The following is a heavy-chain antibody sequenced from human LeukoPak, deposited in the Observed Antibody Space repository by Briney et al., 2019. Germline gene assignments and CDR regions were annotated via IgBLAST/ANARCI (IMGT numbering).Heavy chain of an antibody. D-gene: IGHD6-13*01. CDR2: ISYSGSTI. Sequence: GGSLRLSCAASGFTFSDYYMGWIRQAPGKGLEGVSYISYSGSTIYYADSVKGRFTISRDDAKNLLYLQINSLRAEDTAVYYCARGVAKGIDDVESFFSAYYYYYYMDVWGKGTTVTVSS. V-gene: IGHV3-11*01. J-gene: IGHJ6*03. CDR3: ARGVAKGIDDVESFFSAYYYYYYMDV. CDR1: GFTFSDYY.